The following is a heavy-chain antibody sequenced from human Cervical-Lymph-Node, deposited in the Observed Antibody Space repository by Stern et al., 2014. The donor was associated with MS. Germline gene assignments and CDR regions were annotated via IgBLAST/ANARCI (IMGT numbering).Heavy chain of an antibody. CDR2: IDWDDDT. J-gene: IGHJ4*02. Sequence: MQSGPALVKPTQTLTLTCSFSGFSLNTPGMSVSWIRQPPGPGKALEWLARIDWDDDTYYTTSLRTRLAISKDTSGSQVVLTMTNMDPVDTGTYYCARIVVVPAGYFDSWGQGVRVTVSS. V-gene: IGHV2-70*11. CDR3: ARIVVVPAGYFDS. CDR1: GFSLNTPGMS. D-gene: IGHD3-10*01.